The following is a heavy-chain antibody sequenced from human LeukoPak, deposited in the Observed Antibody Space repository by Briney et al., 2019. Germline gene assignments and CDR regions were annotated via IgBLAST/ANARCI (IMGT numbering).Heavy chain of an antibody. J-gene: IGHJ4*02. D-gene: IGHD1-26*01. Sequence: ASVKVFCKVSGYTLTELSMHWVRQAPGKGLEWMGGFDPVDGETIYAQKFQGRVTMTEDTSTDTAYMELSSLRSEDTAVYYCATDPLYSGSPGYWGQGTLVTVSS. CDR3: ATDPLYSGSPGY. CDR2: FDPVDGET. CDR1: GYTLTELS. V-gene: IGHV1-24*01.